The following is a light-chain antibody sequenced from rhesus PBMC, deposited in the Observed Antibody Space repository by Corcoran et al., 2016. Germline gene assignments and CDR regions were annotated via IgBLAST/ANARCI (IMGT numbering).Light chain of an antibody. CDR2: AAS. CDR1: QGISSW. V-gene: IGKV1-33*02. J-gene: IGKJ2*01. CDR3: QQHNSYPPS. Sequence: DIQMTQSPSSLSASVGDRVTITCQASQGISSWLAWYQQKPGKAPKLLIIAASGLQSGGPSRVRGSGSGTDFTLTISILQPEDFATYYCQQHNSYPPSFGQGTKVEIK.